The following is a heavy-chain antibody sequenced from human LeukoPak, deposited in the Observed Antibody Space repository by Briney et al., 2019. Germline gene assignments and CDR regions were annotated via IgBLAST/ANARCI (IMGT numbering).Heavy chain of an antibody. CDR3: ARDPPRIAAAGSSL. Sequence: GGSLRLSCAASGFTFSSYSMNWVRQAPGKGLEWVSYISSSSSTIYYADSVKGRFTISRDNAKNSLYLQMNSLRAEDTAVYYCARDPPRIAAAGSSLWGQGTLVTVSS. V-gene: IGHV3-48*01. D-gene: IGHD6-13*01. CDR2: ISSSSSTI. J-gene: IGHJ4*02. CDR1: GFTFSSYS.